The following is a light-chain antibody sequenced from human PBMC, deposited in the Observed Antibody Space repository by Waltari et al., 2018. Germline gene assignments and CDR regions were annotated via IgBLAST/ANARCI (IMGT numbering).Light chain of an antibody. CDR3: QQYNEWPYT. CDR1: KNIGNN. CDR2: VTS. Sequence: ETIMTQSPATLSVSPGESATPSCRASKNIGNNVAWYQRTPGQAPRLLIYVTSSRSTGIPGRFFGAGSGTDFTLTISSLQSEDFGVYYCQQYNEWPYTFGQGTKVDLK. J-gene: IGKJ2*01. V-gene: IGKV3-15*01.